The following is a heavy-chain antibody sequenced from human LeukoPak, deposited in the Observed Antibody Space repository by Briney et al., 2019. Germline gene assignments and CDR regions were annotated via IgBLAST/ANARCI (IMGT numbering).Heavy chain of an antibody. J-gene: IGHJ3*02. CDR2: IKQDGSGK. Sequence: GGSLRLSCAASGFTFTTHWMSWVRQAPGKGLEWVANIKQDGSGKYYVESVKGRFTISRDNAKNSLYLQMNSLRAEDTAVYYCARLSDTEGSSTCYRASDIWGQGTMVTVSS. D-gene: IGHD2-2*01. V-gene: IGHV3-7*01. CDR1: GFTFTTHW. CDR3: ARLSDTEGSSTCYRASDI.